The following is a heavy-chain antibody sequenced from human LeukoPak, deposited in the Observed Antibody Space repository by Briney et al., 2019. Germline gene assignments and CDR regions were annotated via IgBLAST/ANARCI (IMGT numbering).Heavy chain of an antibody. J-gene: IGHJ4*02. CDR2: INTDGSST. D-gene: IGHD3-10*01. Sequence: GGSLRLSCAAAGFTFSSYWMHWVRQAPGKGLVWVSRINTDGSSTIYADSVKGRFTISRDNAKNTLYLQMNSLRAEDTAVYYCAKSIRSGNLRDWGQGTLVTVSS. CDR3: AKSIRSGNLRD. V-gene: IGHV3-74*01. CDR1: GFTFSSYW.